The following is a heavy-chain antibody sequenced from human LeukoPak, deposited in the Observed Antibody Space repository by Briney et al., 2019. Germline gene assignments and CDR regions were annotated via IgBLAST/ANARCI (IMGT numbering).Heavy chain of an antibody. J-gene: IGHJ4*02. CDR2: IYHSGST. CDR3: ASSGYYGDYPEKRYIDY. CDR1: GGSISSSNW. D-gene: IGHD4-17*01. V-gene: IGHV4-4*02. Sequence: SETLSLTCAVSGGSISSSNWWSWVRQPPGKGLEWIGEIYHSGSTNYNPSLKSRVTISVDKSKNQFSLKLSSVTAADTAVYYCASSGYYGDYPEKRYIDYWGQGTLVTVSS.